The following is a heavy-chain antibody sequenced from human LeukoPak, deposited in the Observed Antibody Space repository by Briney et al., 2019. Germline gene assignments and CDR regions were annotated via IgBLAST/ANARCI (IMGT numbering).Heavy chain of an antibody. J-gene: IGHJ4*02. CDR3: AKARGSGWSGGIDY. D-gene: IGHD6-19*01. Sequence: TGGSLRLSCAASGFTFGEYAMHWVRQAPGKGLEWVSLISWTGDNTFYSDSVRGRFTISRDSSENSLFLQMNSLRAEDSALYYCAKARGSGWSGGIDYWGQGTLVTVSS. CDR2: ISWTGDNT. V-gene: IGHV3-43D*03. CDR1: GFTFGEYA.